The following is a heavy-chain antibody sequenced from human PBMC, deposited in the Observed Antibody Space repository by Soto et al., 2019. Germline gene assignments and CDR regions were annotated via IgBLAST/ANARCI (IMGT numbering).Heavy chain of an antibody. V-gene: IGHV4-59*01. CDR1: DGSISNFY. Sequence: SETLSLTCTVSDGSISNFYWIWIRQPPGKGLEWIGYISSSGNTNYNPSLKSRVSISVDTSKDQFSLNLTSVTAADTAVYYCARAPMVLTRSYFDSWGQGTPVTVSS. D-gene: IGHD3-22*01. CDR3: ARAPMVLTRSYFDS. J-gene: IGHJ4*02. CDR2: ISSSGNT.